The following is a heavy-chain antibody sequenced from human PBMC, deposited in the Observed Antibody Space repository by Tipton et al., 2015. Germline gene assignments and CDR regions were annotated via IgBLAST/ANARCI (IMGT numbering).Heavy chain of an antibody. CDR3: ARDLEPGMDV. CDR2: ISYSGST. V-gene: IGHV4-61*01. J-gene: IGHJ6*02. D-gene: IGHD5-24*01. CDR1: GGSVSTSNYY. Sequence: TLSLTCTVSGGSVSTSNYYWGWIRQSPGKGLEWIGYISYSGSTHYNPSLKRRVTISLDTSKNQFALTLNSVTAADTAVYYCARDLEPGMDVWGQGTTVTVSS.